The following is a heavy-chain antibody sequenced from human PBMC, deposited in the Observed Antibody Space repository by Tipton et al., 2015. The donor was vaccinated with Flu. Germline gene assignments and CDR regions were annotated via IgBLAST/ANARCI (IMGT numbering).Heavy chain of an antibody. D-gene: IGHD1-1*01. CDR1: GDSISSHY. Sequence: TLSLTCTVSGDSISSHYWSWIRQPAGKGLEWIGRIYISGNTQYNPSLKSRVTMSVDTSKNRFSLNLNSVTAADTAVYYCARDPSTNWNHDFFSYWGQGTLVTVS. CDR3: ARDPSTNWNHDFFSY. J-gene: IGHJ4*02. V-gene: IGHV4-4*07. CDR2: IYISGNT.